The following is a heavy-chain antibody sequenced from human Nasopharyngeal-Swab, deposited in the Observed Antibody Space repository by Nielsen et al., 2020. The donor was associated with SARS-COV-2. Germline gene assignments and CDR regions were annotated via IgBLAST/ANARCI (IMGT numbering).Heavy chain of an antibody. CDR3: ARTFNLRGIAEAGNVGDL. CDR1: GFVFSNHG. CDR2: IWYDGSNK. Sequence: GESLKISCVASGFVFSNHGMHWVRQAPGKGLEWVALIWYDGSNKNYADSVKGRFTISRDDSKNTGHLQMNSLRAEDTAVYYCARTFNLRGIAEAGNVGDLWGLGTMVIVSS. V-gene: IGHV3-33*01. J-gene: IGHJ3*01. D-gene: IGHD6-19*01.